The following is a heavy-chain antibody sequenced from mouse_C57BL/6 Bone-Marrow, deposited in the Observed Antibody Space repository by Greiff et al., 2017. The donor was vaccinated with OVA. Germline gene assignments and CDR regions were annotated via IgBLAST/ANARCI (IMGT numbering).Heavy chain of an antibody. V-gene: IGHV5-17*01. D-gene: IGHD1-1*01. CDR2: ISSGSSTI. CDR1: GFTFSDYG. Sequence: EVQRVESGGGLVKPGGSLKLSCAASGFTFSDYGMHWVRQAPEKGLEWVAYISSGSSTIYYADTVKGRFTISRDNAKNTLFLQMTSLRSEDTAMYYCARKHGSRKAWFAYWGQGTLVTVSA. J-gene: IGHJ3*01. CDR3: ARKHGSRKAWFAY.